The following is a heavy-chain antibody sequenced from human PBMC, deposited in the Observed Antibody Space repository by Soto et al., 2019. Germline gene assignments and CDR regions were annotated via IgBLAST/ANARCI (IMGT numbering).Heavy chain of an antibody. J-gene: IGHJ6*02. Sequence: GASVKVSCKASGYTFTGYYMHWVRQAPGQGLEWMGWINPNSGGTNYAQKFQGWVTMTRDTSISTAYMELSRLRSDDTAVYYCARDGGYCSGGSCYFTDYYGMDVWGQGTTVTVSS. CDR1: GYTFTGYY. CDR3: ARDGGYCSGGSCYFTDYYGMDV. V-gene: IGHV1-2*04. CDR2: INPNSGGT. D-gene: IGHD2-15*01.